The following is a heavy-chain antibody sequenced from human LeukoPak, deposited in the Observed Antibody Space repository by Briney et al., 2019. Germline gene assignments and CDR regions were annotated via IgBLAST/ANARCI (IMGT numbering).Heavy chain of an antibody. J-gene: IGHJ4*02. Sequence: PSETLSLTCAVYGGSFSGYYWSWIRQPPGKGLEWIGEINHSGSTNYNPSLKSRVTISVDTSKNQFSLKLSSVTAADTAVYYCARANWRGLSTTQWLVRYYFDYWGQGTLVTVSS. D-gene: IGHD6-19*01. CDR2: INHSGST. CDR3: ARANWRGLSTTQWLVRYYFDY. V-gene: IGHV4-34*01. CDR1: GGSFSGYY.